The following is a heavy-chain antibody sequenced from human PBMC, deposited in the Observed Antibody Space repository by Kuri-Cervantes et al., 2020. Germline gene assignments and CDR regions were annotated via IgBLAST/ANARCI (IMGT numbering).Heavy chain of an antibody. CDR3: AKDRTMLRDMDV. V-gene: IGHV3-30*18. D-gene: IGHD3-10*01. CDR2: ISYDGGQK. J-gene: IGHJ6*02. CDR1: GFNRLNFNAYG. Sequence: LSLTCAVSGFNRLNFNAYGMHWVRQAPGKGLEWVAVISYDGGQKDYADSVKGRFTISRDNSKNTLYLQMNSLRAEDTAVYYCAKDRTMLRDMDVWGQGTTVTVSS.